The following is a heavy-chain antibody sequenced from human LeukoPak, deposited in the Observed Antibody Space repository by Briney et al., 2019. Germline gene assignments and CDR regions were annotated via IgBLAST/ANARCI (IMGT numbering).Heavy chain of an antibody. D-gene: IGHD6-6*01. J-gene: IGHJ3*02. V-gene: IGHV3-20*04. CDR1: GFTFDDYG. CDR3: ARDHPEYSSSSDAFDI. CDR2: INWNGGST. Sequence: LGGSLRLSCAASGFTFDDYGMSWVRQAPGKGLEWVSGINWNGGSTGYADSVKGRFTISRDNAKNSLYLQMNSLRAEDTALYYCARDHPEYSSSSDAFDIWGQGTMVTVSS.